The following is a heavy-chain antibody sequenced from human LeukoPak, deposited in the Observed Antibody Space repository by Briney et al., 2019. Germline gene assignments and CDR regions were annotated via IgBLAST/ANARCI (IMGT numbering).Heavy chain of an antibody. V-gene: IGHV4-59*08. J-gene: IGHJ4*02. CDR1: GGSLSSYY. CDR2: IYYSGST. Sequence: SETLSLTCTVSGGSLSSYYWSWIRQPPGKGLEWIGYIYYSGSTNYTPSLKTRVTISVDTSKNQFSLKLSSVTAADTAVYYCARLSGARIAAAGLFDYWGQGTLVTVSS. CDR3: ARLSGARIAAAGLFDY. D-gene: IGHD6-13*01.